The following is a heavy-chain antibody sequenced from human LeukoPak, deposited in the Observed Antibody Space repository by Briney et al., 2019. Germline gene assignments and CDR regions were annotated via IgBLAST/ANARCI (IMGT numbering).Heavy chain of an antibody. CDR3: ANTPGSDVVATTALRY. Sequence: GGSLRLSCAASGFTVSSNYMSWVRQAPGKGLEWVSVISGSGDNTYYADSVKGRFTISRDNSKNTLYLQMNSLSAEDTAAYYCANTPGSDVVATTALRYWGQGTLVTVSS. D-gene: IGHD5-12*01. CDR1: GFTVSSNY. J-gene: IGHJ4*02. CDR2: ISGSGDNT. V-gene: IGHV3-23*01.